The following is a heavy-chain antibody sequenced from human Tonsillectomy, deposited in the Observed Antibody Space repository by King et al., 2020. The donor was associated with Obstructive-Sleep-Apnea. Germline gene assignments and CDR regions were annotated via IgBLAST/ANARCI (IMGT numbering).Heavy chain of an antibody. J-gene: IGHJ4*02. Sequence: VQLVESGGGLVQPGGSLRLSCAASGFTFSSYCMRWVRQAPGKGLEWVSRISGGGCMTYYADSVKGRFTISRDTSKNTLYLQMNSLRDEDTAVYYCAKARGYSYMFDYWGQGTLVTVSS. CDR2: ISGGGCMT. D-gene: IGHD5-18*01. V-gene: IGHV3-23*04. CDR1: GFTFSSYC. CDR3: AKARGYSYMFDY.